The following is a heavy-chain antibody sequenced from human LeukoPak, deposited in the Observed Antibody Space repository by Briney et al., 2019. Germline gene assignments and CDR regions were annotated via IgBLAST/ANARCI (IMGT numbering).Heavy chain of an antibody. D-gene: IGHD5-18*01. J-gene: IGHJ4*02. CDR3: ARAGVRGYSYGFVFDY. Sequence: SETLSLTCTVSGGSISSYYWSWIRQPPGKGLEWIGYIYYSGSTNYNPSLKSRVTISVDTSKNKFSLKLSSVTAADTAVYYCARAGVRGYSYGFVFDYWGQGTLVTVSS. CDR1: GGSISSYY. V-gene: IGHV4-59*01. CDR2: IYYSGST.